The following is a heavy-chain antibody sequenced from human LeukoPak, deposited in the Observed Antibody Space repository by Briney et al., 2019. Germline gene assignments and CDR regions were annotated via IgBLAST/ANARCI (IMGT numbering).Heavy chain of an antibody. CDR1: GFTFSSYS. CDR2: ISSSSGYI. CDR3: ARVFLVRGVVRSHTDY. Sequence: NPGGSLRLSCAASGFTFSSYSMNWVRLAPGKGLEWVSSISSSSGYIYYADSVKGRFTISRDNAKNSLYLQMNSLRAEDTAVYYCARVFLVRGVVRSHTDYWGQGTLVTVSS. V-gene: IGHV3-21*01. J-gene: IGHJ4*02. D-gene: IGHD3-10*01.